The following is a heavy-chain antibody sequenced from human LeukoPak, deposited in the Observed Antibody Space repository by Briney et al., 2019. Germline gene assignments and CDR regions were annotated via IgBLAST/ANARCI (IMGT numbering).Heavy chain of an antibody. CDR1: GGSISSSNW. CDR2: IYHSGST. V-gene: IGHV4-4*02. J-gene: IGHJ4*02. D-gene: IGHD7-27*01. Sequence: PSETLSLTCAVSGGSISSSNWWSWVRQPPGKGLEWIGEIYHSGSTNYNPSLKSRVTISVDTSKNQFSLKLSSVTAADTAVYYCARLTGGHYFDYWGQGTLVTVSS. CDR3: ARLTGGHYFDY.